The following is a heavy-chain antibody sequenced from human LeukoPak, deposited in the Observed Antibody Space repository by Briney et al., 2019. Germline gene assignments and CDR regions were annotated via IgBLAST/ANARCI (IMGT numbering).Heavy chain of an antibody. D-gene: IGHD6-6*01. CDR1: GGSLRGYS. CDR3: AREVRYSSSYYYYHYMDV. J-gene: IGHJ6*03. CDR2: IYYRGNT. Sequence: SRTLSPTRAVSGGSLRGYSWSWIRQTPGKGLERVGYIYYRGNTTYNPTLKSRVTMSVDTSGNQFSLRLTSVTAADTGVYYCAREVRYSSSYYYYHYMDVWGKGTTVTVSS. V-gene: IGHV4-59*12.